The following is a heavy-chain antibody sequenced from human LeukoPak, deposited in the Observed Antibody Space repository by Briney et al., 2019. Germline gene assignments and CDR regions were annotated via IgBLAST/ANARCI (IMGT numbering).Heavy chain of an antibody. D-gene: IGHD5-18*01. CDR1: GGSISSGSYY. CDR3: AIGMLYSYGFYYFDY. J-gene: IGHJ4*02. Sequence: SQTLSLTCTVSGGSISSGSYYWSWIRQPAGKGLEWIGRIYTSGSTNYNPSLKSRVTISVDTSKNQFSLKLSSVTAADTAVYYCAIGMLYSYGFYYFDYWGQGTLVTVSS. CDR2: IYTSGST. V-gene: IGHV4-61*02.